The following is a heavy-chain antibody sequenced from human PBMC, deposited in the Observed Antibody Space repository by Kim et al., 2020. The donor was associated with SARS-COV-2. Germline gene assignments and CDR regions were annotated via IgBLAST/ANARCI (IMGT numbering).Heavy chain of an antibody. CDR3: ARDSSWCSSTSCPDGNDY. Sequence: ASVKVSCKASGYTFTSYGISWVRQAPGQGLEWMGWISAYNGNTNYAQKLQGRVTMTRDTSTSTAYMELRSLRSDDTAVYYCARDSSWCSSTSCPDGNDYWGQGTLVTVSS. D-gene: IGHD2-2*01. CDR1: GYTFTSYG. CDR2: ISAYNGNT. V-gene: IGHV1-18*01. J-gene: IGHJ4*02.